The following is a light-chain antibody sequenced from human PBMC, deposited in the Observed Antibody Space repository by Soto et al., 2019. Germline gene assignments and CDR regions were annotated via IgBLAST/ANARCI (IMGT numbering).Light chain of an antibody. CDR2: AAS. CDR1: QDVSTW. CDR3: QQYLTFPIT. V-gene: IGKV1-12*01. Sequence: DIQMTQSPSSVSASVGDRVTITCRASQDVSTWLAWYQQSPGKAPKLLIYAASSLQIGVPSRFSGSGSGTDFTLTITSLQPEDFATYYCQQYLTFPITFGQGTLLEIK. J-gene: IGKJ5*01.